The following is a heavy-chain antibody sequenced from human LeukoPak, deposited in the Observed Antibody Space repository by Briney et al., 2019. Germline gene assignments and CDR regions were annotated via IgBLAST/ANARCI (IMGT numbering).Heavy chain of an antibody. J-gene: IGHJ4*02. CDR3: ARDIVGDFDLDY. CDR1: GYTFDSHG. D-gene: IGHD2-21*02. V-gene: IGHV1-18*01. CDR2: ISVYSGDT. Sequence: GASVNVSCNASGYTFDSHGISWLRQVPGQVLEWIGWISVYSGDTNYAQKVQGRVTMTTDTSTSTAYMELRSLTSDDTAVYFCARDIVGDFDLDYWGQGTLVTVSS.